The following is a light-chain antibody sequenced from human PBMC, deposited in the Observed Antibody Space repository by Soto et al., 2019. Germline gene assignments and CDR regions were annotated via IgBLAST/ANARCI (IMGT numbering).Light chain of an antibody. Sequence: EIVITQSPATVSVSPGERATLSCRASQSMGSNVAWYQQKPGQAPRLLIYGASTRAAGIPARFSGSGSGTDFTLTISRLEPEDFAVYYCQQYGSSLWTFGQGTKVDI. CDR1: QSMGSN. V-gene: IGKV3-15*01. CDR2: GAS. J-gene: IGKJ1*01. CDR3: QQYGSSLWT.